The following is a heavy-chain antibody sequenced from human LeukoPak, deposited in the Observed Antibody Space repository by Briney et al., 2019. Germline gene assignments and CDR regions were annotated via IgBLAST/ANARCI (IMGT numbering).Heavy chain of an antibody. Sequence: GGSLRLSCAASGFTFSSYSMNWVRQAPGKGLEWVSSISSSSSYIYYADSVKGRFTISRDNAKNSLYLQMNSLRAEDTAVYYLARDLYRYNGNARAGVDWSDPGGQGTLVTVSS. CDR3: ARDLYRYNGNARAGVDWSDP. J-gene: IGHJ5*02. CDR2: ISSSSSYI. CDR1: GFTFSSYS. V-gene: IGHV3-21*01. D-gene: IGHD1-20*01.